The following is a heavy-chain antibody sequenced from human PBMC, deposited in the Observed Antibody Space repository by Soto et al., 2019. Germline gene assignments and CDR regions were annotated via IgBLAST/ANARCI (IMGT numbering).Heavy chain of an antibody. V-gene: IGHV4-30-4*01. CDR3: ARGPCGGDCLPPDS. Sequence: QVQLQESGPGLVKPSQTLSLTCTVSGGSIKSGDYYWTWIRQPPGKGLEFIGYIYYSANTYYKPSLQSRVTLSADTAKDHVSLQQSSVTAADTAGYYCARGPCGGDCLPPDSWGQGTLGTVAS. J-gene: IGHJ4*02. CDR1: GGSIKSGDYY. CDR2: IYYSANT. D-gene: IGHD2-21*02.